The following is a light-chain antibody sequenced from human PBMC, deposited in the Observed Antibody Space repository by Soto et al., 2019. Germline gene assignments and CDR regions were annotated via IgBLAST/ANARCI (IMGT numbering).Light chain of an antibody. V-gene: IGLV4-69*01. J-gene: IGLJ2*01. CDR3: QTWGTGFHVV. Sequence: QLVLTQSPSASASLGASVKLTCTLSSGRSSYTIAWHQQQPEKGPRYLISVNSDGSHSKGDGIPDRFSGSSSGAERYLTISSLQSDDEADYYCQTWGTGFHVVFGGGTKVTVL. CDR2: VNSDGSH. CDR1: SGRSSYT.